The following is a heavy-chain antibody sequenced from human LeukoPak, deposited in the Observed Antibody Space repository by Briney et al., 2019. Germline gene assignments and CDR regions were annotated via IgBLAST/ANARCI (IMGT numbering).Heavy chain of an antibody. J-gene: IGHJ4*02. V-gene: IGHV3-49*03. Sequence: GGSLRLSCTASGFTFGDYAMSWFRQAPGKGLEWAGFIRSKAYGGTTEYAASVKGRFTISRDDSKSIAYLQMSSLKTEDTAVYYCTRVGVGQQLVPPHFDYWGQGTLVTVSS. D-gene: IGHD6-13*01. CDR3: TRVGVGQQLVPPHFDY. CDR2: IRSKAYGGTT. CDR1: GFTFGDYA.